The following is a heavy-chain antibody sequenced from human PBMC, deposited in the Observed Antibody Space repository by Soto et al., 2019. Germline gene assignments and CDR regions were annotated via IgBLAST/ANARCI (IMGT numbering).Heavy chain of an antibody. V-gene: IGHV4-30-4*02. CDR2: IYYSEST. D-gene: IGHD3-3*01. CDR3: ARWAALGITIFGVVMTRDYYYGMDV. Sequence: SETLSLTCTVSGVSISSGDYYWSWIRQTPGKGLEWIGYIYYSESTYYNPSLKSRVTISVDTSKNQFSLKLSSVTAADTAVYYCARWAALGITIFGVVMTRDYYYGMDVWGQGTTVTVSS. J-gene: IGHJ6*02. CDR1: GVSISSGDYY.